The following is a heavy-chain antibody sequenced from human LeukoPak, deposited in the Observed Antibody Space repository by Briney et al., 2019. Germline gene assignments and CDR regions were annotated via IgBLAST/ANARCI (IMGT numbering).Heavy chain of an antibody. CDR2: INPNSGGT. J-gene: IGHJ5*02. D-gene: IGHD1-26*01. V-gene: IGHV1-2*02. CDR1: GYTFTGYY. CDR3: AKLGATLNWFDP. Sequence: GASVKVSCKASGYTFTGYYMHWVRQAPGQGLEWMGWINPNSGGTIYAQKFQGRVTMTEDTSTDTAYMELSSLRSEDTAVYYCAKLGATLNWFDPWGQGTLVTVSS.